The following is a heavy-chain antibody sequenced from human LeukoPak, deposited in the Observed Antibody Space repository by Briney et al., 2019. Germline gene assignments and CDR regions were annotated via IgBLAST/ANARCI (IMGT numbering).Heavy chain of an antibody. Sequence: ASVKVSCKASGYTFTSYYMHWVRQAPGQGLEWMGIINPSGGSTSYAQKFQGRVTMTRDTSTSTVYMELSSLRSEDTAVYYCARDLTVGDYVNYYYYGMDVWGRGTTVTVSS. CDR1: GYTFTSYY. V-gene: IGHV1-46*01. CDR3: ARDLTVGDYVNYYYYGMDV. D-gene: IGHD4-17*01. CDR2: INPSGGST. J-gene: IGHJ6*02.